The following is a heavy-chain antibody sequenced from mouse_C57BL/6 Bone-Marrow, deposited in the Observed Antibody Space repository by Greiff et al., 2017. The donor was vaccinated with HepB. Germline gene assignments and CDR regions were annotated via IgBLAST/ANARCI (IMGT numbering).Heavy chain of an antibody. J-gene: IGHJ1*03. V-gene: IGHV1-63*01. D-gene: IGHD2-14*01. CDR3: ARSEGTKGSYWYFDV. CDR2: IYPGGGYT. CDR1: GYTFTNYW. Sequence: VKLMESGAELVRPGTSVKMSCKASGYTFTNYWIGWAKQRPGHGLEWIGDIYPGGGYTNYNEKFKGKATLTADKSSSTAYMQFSSLTSEDSAIYYCARSEGTKGSYWYFDVWGTGTTVTVSS.